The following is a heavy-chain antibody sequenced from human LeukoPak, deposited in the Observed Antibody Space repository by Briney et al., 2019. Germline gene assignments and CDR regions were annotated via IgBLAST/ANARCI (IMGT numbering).Heavy chain of an antibody. J-gene: IGHJ4*02. CDR2: IYYSGST. D-gene: IGHD6-13*01. Sequence: PSETLSLTCTVSGGSISSSSYYWGWIRQPPGKGLEWIGSIYYSGSTYYNPSLKSRVTISVETSKNQFSLKLSSVTAADTAVYYCARHFSSLLVPYYFDYWGQGTLVTVSS. CDR1: GGSISSSSYY. V-gene: IGHV4-39*01. CDR3: ARHFSSLLVPYYFDY.